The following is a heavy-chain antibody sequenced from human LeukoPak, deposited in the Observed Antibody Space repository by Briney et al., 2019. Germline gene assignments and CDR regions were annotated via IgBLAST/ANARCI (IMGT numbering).Heavy chain of an antibody. CDR1: GYTFTGYY. Sequence: GASVKLSCKASGYTFTGYYILWVRQAPGQRLEWMGWVNANSGGTNYAQKFQGRVTMTRDTSITTAYMELSSLRSDDTAVYYCARHVNWELLYWGQGTMVTVSS. CDR3: ARHVNWELLY. V-gene: IGHV1-2*02. J-gene: IGHJ4*02. D-gene: IGHD1-26*01. CDR2: VNANSGGT.